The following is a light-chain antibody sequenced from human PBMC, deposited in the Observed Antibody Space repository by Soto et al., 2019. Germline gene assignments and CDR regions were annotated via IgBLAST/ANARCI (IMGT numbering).Light chain of an antibody. CDR2: EVT. CDR3: SSYAASNNFYFV. Sequence: QSALTQPPSASGSSGQSVTISCTGTSSDVGGYNCVSWYQQYPGRAPKLMIYEVTKRPSGVPDRFSGSKSGNTASLTVSGLQAEDEADYYCSSYAASNNFYFVFGGGTKLTVL. V-gene: IGLV2-8*01. J-gene: IGLJ3*02. CDR1: SSDVGGYNC.